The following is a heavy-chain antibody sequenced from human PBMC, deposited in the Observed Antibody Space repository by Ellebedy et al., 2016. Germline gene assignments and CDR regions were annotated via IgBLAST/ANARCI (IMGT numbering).Heavy chain of an antibody. D-gene: IGHD6-19*01. Sequence: SETLSLTCTVSHDNIKTFSWSWIRQPPGKPLEWIGDIFYNGTTIYHPSLKTRLTMSRDMSKKEFSVKMTSVTAADTAFHYCTRSVRASGWADPWGQGILVIVS. CDR2: IFYNGTT. V-gene: IGHV4-59*01. CDR3: TRSVRASGWADP. CDR1: HDNIKTFS. J-gene: IGHJ5*02.